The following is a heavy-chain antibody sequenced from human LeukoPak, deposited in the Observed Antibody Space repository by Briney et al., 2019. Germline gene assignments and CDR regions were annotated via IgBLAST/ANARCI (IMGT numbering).Heavy chain of an antibody. CDR1: GGSISSSSYY. V-gene: IGHV4-39*07. D-gene: IGHD6-19*01. J-gene: IGHJ3*02. Sequence: SETLSLTCTVSGGSISSSSYYWGWIRQPPGKGLEWIGSIYYSGSTYYNPSLKSRVTISVDTSKNQFSLKLSSVTAADTAVYYCARVRQWLASDAFDIWGQGTMVTVSS. CDR2: IYYSGST. CDR3: ARVRQWLASDAFDI.